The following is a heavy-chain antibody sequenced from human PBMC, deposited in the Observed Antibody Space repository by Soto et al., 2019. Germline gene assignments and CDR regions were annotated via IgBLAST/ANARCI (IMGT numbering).Heavy chain of an antibody. Sequence: ASVKVSCKASGYTFTSYGINWVRQSPGQGLEWMGWINPYNGHTNYAQKLQGRVTMTTDTSTSTAYMELGSLRSDDTAVYYCATEGIFGGDPEPHWGQGTLVTVSS. J-gene: IGHJ4*02. V-gene: IGHV1-18*01. CDR2: INPYNGHT. CDR1: GYTFTSYG. D-gene: IGHD3-3*01. CDR3: ATEGIFGGDPEPH.